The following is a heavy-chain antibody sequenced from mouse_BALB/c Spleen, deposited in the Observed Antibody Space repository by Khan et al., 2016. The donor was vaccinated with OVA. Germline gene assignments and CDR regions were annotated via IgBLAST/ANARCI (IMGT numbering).Heavy chain of an antibody. CDR2: IWGDGNT. CDR1: GFSLTSYG. D-gene: IGHD2-1*01. J-gene: IGHJ4*01. Sequence: VQLQESGPGLVAPSQSLSITCTVSGFSLTSYGVSWVRQPPGKGLEWLGVIWGDGNTNYHSTLISRLSISKDDSKSQVFLKLNSLQTDDTATYYCVKQNHGTLYAVDYWGQGTSVTVAS. V-gene: IGHV2-3*01. CDR3: VKQNHGTLYAVDY.